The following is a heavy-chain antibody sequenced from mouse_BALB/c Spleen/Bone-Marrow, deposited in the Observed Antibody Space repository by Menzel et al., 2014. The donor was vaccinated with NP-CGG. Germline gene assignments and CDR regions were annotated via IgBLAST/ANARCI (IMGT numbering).Heavy chain of an antibody. CDR3: ARHYRYYFDY. Sequence: VKLMESGAELAKPGASVKMSCKASGYTFTSYWMHWVKRRPGQGLEWIGYINPSTGYTEYNQKFKDKATLTADKSSSTAYMQLSSLTSEDSAVYYCARHYRYYFDYWGQGTTLTVSS. CDR2: INPSTGYT. J-gene: IGHJ2*01. CDR1: GYTFTSYW. V-gene: IGHV1-7*01. D-gene: IGHD2-14*01.